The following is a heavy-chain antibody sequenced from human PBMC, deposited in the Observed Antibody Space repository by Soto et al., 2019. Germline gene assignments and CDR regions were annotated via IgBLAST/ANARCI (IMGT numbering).Heavy chain of an antibody. J-gene: IGHJ5*02. D-gene: IGHD6-25*01. CDR2: IYYSGST. CDR1: GGCMSSYY. CDR3: ARDISCGS. V-gene: IGHV4-59*01. Sequence: LTCTVSGGCMSSYYWSWIRQPPVKGLEWIGYIYYSGSTNYNPSLKSRVTISVDTSKNQFSLKLSSVTAADTTVYYCARDISCGSWGQGTLVTVSS.